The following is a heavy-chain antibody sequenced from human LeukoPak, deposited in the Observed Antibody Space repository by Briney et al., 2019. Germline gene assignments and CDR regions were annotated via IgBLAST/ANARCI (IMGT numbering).Heavy chain of an antibody. D-gene: IGHD1/OR15-1a*01. CDR1: GGSFSGYY. V-gene: IGHV4-34*01. Sequence: PSETLSLTCAIYGGSFSGYYWSWIRQPPGKGLEWIGEIHHSGSTNYNPSLKSRVTISVDTSKNQFSLKLSSVTAADTAVYYCARGSSEHSTLWGQGTLVTVSS. CDR2: IHHSGST. CDR3: ARGSSEHSTL. J-gene: IGHJ4*02.